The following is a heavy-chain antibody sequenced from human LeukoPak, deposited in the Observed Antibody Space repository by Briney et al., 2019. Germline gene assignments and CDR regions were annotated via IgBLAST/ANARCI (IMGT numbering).Heavy chain of an antibody. J-gene: IGHJ4*02. CDR2: INPNSGGT. D-gene: IGHD6-19*01. CDR1: GYTFTGYY. CDR3: ARDFLNHESSSSGWQ. V-gene: IGHV1-2*02. Sequence: ASVKVSCKASGYTFTGYYMHWVRQAPGQGLEWMGWINPNSGGTNYAQKFQGRVTMTRDTSISTAYMELSRLRSDDTAVYYCARDFLNHESSSSGWQWGQGTLVTVSS.